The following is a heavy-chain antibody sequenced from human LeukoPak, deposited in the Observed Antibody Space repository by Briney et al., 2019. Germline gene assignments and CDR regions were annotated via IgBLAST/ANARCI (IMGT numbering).Heavy chain of an antibody. Sequence: SETLSLTCTVSGGSISSYYWSWIRQPPGKGLEWIGYIYYSGSTNYNPSLKSRVTISVDTSKNQFSLKLSSVTAADTAVYYCARAAGDFWSDYYGMDVWGQGTTVTVSS. CDR2: IYYSGST. D-gene: IGHD3-3*01. CDR3: ARAAGDFWSDYYGMDV. CDR1: GGSISSYY. V-gene: IGHV4-59*08. J-gene: IGHJ6*02.